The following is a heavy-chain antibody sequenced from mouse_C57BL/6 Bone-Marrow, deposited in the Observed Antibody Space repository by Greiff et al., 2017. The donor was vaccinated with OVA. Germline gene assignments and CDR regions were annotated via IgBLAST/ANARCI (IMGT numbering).Heavy chain of an antibody. CDR1: GYTFTSYW. Sequence: QVQLQQPGAELVKPGASVKMSCKASGYTFTSYWITWVKQRPGQGLAWLGDIYPGSGSTNYNEKFKSKATLTVDTSSSTAYMQLSSLTSADSSVYCCAREVGTGIDYWGQGTTLTVSS. V-gene: IGHV1-55*01. D-gene: IGHD4-1*01. J-gene: IGHJ2*01. CDR3: AREVGTGIDY. CDR2: IYPGSGST.